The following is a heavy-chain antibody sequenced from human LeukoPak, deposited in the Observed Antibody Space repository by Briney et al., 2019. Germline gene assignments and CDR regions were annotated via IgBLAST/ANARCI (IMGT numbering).Heavy chain of an antibody. V-gene: IGHV3-48*01. J-gene: IGHJ5*02. D-gene: IGHD3-10*01. CDR3: AKYSFSRGPGSDLDSFDP. CDR2: NSSSGRAI. Sequence: GGTLRLSCAASGFTFSSYKMVWVRPAPGKELEWGLYNSSSGRAIYYTDSVRGRFTISRDNSKNTLHLQMNSLRAEDTSVYCCAKYSFSRGPGSDLDSFDPWGQGTMVTVSS. CDR1: GFTFSSYK.